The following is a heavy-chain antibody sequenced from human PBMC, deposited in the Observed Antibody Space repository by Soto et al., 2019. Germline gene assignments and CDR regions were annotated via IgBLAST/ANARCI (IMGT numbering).Heavy chain of an antibody. CDR2: ISGSGGST. Sequence: PGGSLRLSCAASGFTFSSYAMSWVRQAPGKGLEWVSAISGSGGSTYYADSVKGRFTISRDNSKNTLYLQMNSLRAEDTAVYYCAKGESIAAADSTYYGMDVWGQGTTVTVSS. J-gene: IGHJ6*02. CDR1: GFTFSSYA. V-gene: IGHV3-23*01. D-gene: IGHD6-13*01. CDR3: AKGESIAAADSTYYGMDV.